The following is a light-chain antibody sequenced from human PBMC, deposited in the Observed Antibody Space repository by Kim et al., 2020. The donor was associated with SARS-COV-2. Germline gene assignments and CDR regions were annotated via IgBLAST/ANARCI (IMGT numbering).Light chain of an antibody. CDR3: QQYTSSYPT. Sequence: ASIGERVTITCRASQSIGSWLAWYQQKPGKAPQLLMSDASSLESGVPSRFSGSGSETNFTLTITSLQPDDFATYYCQQYTSSYPTFGQGTKVNIK. CDR1: QSIGSW. V-gene: IGKV1-5*01. J-gene: IGKJ1*01. CDR2: DAS.